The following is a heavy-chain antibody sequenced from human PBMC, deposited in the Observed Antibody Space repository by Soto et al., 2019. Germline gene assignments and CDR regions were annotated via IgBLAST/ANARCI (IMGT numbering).Heavy chain of an antibody. CDR1: GGTFSSYA. J-gene: IGHJ4*02. CDR3: ARSGSRDGYRSGPFDF. V-gene: IGHV1-69*13. CDR2: IIPIFGTA. D-gene: IGHD6-19*01. Sequence: SVKVSCKASGGTFSSYAISWVRQAPGQGLEWMGGIIPIFGTANYAQKFQGRVTITADESTSTAYMELSSLRSEDTAVYYCARSGSRDGYRSGPFDFWGQGTLVTVSS.